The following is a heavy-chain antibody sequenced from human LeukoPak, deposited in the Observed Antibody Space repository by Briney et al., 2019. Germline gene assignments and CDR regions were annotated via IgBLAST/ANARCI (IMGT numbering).Heavy chain of an antibody. V-gene: IGHV3-48*01. J-gene: IGHJ4*02. CDR2: ISSSSSTI. CDR3: ARGKNSGWPYYFDY. Sequence: PGGSLRLSCAASGFTFSSYSMNWVRQAPGKGLEWVSYISSSSSTIYYADSVKGRFTISRDNAKNSLYLQMNSLSAELTAVYYCARGKNSGWPYYFDYWGQGTLVTVSS. D-gene: IGHD6-19*01. CDR1: GFTFSSYS.